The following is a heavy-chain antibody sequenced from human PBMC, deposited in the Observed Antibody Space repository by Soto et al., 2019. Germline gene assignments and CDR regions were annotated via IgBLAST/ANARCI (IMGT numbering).Heavy chain of an antibody. V-gene: IGHV4-61*01. CDR1: GGSVSGGSYY. CDR2: IYFSGRT. Sequence: SETLSLTCTVSGGSVSGGSYYWNWIRQPPGKGLEWIGYIYFSGRTNYNPSLKSRVTISLDTSKNQFSLKLSSVTAADTAVYYCARLKKAAGTDYWGQGTLVTVSS. J-gene: IGHJ4*02. CDR3: ARLKKAAGTDY. D-gene: IGHD6-13*01.